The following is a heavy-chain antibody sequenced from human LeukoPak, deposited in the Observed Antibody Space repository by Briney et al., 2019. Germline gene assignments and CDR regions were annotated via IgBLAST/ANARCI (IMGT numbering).Heavy chain of an antibody. CDR1: GFTFSSYA. J-gene: IGHJ3*02. D-gene: IGHD4-23*01. V-gene: IGHV3-30-3*01. Sequence: PGGSLRLSCAASGFTFSSYAMHWVRQAPGKGLEWVAVISYDGSNKYYADSVKGRFTISRDNSKNTLYLQMNSLRAEDTAVYYCARDHYGGNSGGAFDIWGQGTMVTVSS. CDR2: ISYDGSNK. CDR3: ARDHYGGNSGGAFDI.